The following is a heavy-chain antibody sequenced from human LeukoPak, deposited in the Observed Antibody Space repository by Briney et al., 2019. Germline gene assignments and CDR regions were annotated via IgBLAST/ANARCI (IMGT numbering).Heavy chain of an antibody. V-gene: IGHV3-15*01. Sequence: GGSLRLLCTASGFSFSNAWITCVRQAPGKGLEWVGRLISRTRGGETDYAAPVRGRFTISRDDSQNTLHLQMNSLKTEDTAVYYCTTYRYSHDVIGYSYFDYWGQGTPVTVSS. J-gene: IGHJ4*02. CDR3: TTYRYSHDVIGYSYFDY. CDR1: GFSFSNAW. CDR2: LISRTRGGET. D-gene: IGHD3-22*01.